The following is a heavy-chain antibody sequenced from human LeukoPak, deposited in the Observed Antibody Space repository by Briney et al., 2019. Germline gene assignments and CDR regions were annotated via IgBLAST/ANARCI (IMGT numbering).Heavy chain of an antibody. Sequence: GGSLRLSCAASGFTFDDYGMSWVRQAPGKGLEWVANIKQDGSEKYYVDSVKGRFTISRDNAKNSLYLQMNSLRAEDTAVYYCARASSGYLDYWGQGTLVTVSS. D-gene: IGHD3-22*01. J-gene: IGHJ4*02. CDR3: ARASSGYLDY. V-gene: IGHV3-7*01. CDR2: IKQDGSEK. CDR1: GFTFDDYG.